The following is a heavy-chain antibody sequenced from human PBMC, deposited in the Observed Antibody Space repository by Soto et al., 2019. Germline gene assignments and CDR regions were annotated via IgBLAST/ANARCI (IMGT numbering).Heavy chain of an antibody. J-gene: IGHJ4*02. CDR2: ITGSSGRT. CDR3: AKEYTSTSRGSFDY. D-gene: IGHD1-26*01. V-gene: IGHV3-23*01. Sequence: EVHLLEFGGGLVQPGGSLRLSCAASGFTFSNYAMNWVRQSPGKGLEWVPGITGSSGRTFYADSVKGRFTISRDNSKTTVYLQMNSVRADDTAVYYCAKEYTSTSRGSFDYWGQGALVTVSS. CDR1: GFTFSNYA.